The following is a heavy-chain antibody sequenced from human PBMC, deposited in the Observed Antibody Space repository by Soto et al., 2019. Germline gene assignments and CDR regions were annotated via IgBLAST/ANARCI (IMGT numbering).Heavy chain of an antibody. D-gene: IGHD6-6*01. CDR3: ARDKYRNNWFDP. CDR2: IYYSGST. Sequence: LSLTCTVSGGSISSGGYYWSWIRQHPGKGLEWIGYIYYSGSTYYNPSLKSRVTISVDTSKNQFSLKLSSVTAADTAVYYCARDKYRNNWFDPWGQGTLVTVSS. V-gene: IGHV4-31*03. CDR1: GGSISSGGYY. J-gene: IGHJ5*02.